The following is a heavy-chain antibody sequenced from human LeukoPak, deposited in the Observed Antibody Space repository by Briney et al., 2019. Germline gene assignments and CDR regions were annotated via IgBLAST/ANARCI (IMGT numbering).Heavy chain of an antibody. CDR2: IYHSGST. CDR3: ARDHGYSGTYSWFDP. J-gene: IGHJ5*02. CDR1: AYSISSGYY. D-gene: IGHD1-26*01. Sequence: SETLSLTCAVSAYSISSGYYWGWIRQPPGKGLGWIGSIYHSGSTYYNPSLKSRVTISVDTSKNQFSLKLSSVTAADTAVYYCARDHGYSGTYSWFDPWGQGTLVTVSS. V-gene: IGHV4-38-2*02.